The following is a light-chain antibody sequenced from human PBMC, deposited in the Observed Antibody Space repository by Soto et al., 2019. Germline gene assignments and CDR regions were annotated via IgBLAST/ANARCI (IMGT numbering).Light chain of an antibody. CDR3: QQRSNWPPIT. V-gene: IGKV3-11*01. CDR2: DAS. CDR1: QSISDY. Sequence: EIVLTQSPATLSLSPGERATLSCRASQSISDYLAWYQQKPGQAPRLLISDASNRATGIPARFSGSGSGTDFTLTISSLEPEDFAVYYCQQRSNWPPITFGQGTRLEI. J-gene: IGKJ5*01.